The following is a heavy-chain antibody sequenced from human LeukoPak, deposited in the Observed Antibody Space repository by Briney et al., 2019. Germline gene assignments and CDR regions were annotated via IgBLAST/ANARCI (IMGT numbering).Heavy chain of an antibody. CDR1: GGSFSGYY. CDR2: INHSGST. CDR3: ARAEYYDFWSGYRGGFDY. Sequence: SETLSLTCAVYGGSFSGYYWSWIRQPPGKGLEWIGEINHSGSTNYNPSLKSRVTISVDTSKNQFSLKLSSVTAADTAVYYCARAEYYDFWSGYRGGFDYWGQGTLVTVSS. V-gene: IGHV4-34*01. D-gene: IGHD3-3*01. J-gene: IGHJ4*02.